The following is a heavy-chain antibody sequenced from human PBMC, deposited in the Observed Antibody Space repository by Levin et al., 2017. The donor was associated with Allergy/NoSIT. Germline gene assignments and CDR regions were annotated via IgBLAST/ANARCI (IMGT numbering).Heavy chain of an antibody. D-gene: IGHD4-17*01. CDR2: IYYSGST. CDR1: GGSISSSSYY. V-gene: IGHV4-39*01. J-gene: IGHJ4*02. CDR3: ARHPNLHDYGDFDY. Sequence: PSETLSLTCTVSGGSISSSSYYWGWIRQPPGKGLEWIGSIYYSGSTYYNPSLKSRVTISVDTSKNQFSLKLSSVTAADTAVYYCARHPNLHDYGDFDYWGQGTLVTVSS.